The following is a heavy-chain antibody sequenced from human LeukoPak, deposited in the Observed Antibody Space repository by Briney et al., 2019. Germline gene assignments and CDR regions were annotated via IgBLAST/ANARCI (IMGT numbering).Heavy chain of an antibody. Sequence: PGGSLRLSCSASGFSFSIYSMHWVRQAPGKGLEWVAFIRYDGSLKYTYYADSVRGRFTISRDNSKNTLYLQMNSLRAEDTALYYCAKGGYSGYDTSDLDYWGQGTLVTVSS. CDR2: IRYDGSLKYT. D-gene: IGHD5-12*01. V-gene: IGHV3-30*02. CDR1: GFSFSIYS. CDR3: AKGGYSGYDTSDLDY. J-gene: IGHJ4*02.